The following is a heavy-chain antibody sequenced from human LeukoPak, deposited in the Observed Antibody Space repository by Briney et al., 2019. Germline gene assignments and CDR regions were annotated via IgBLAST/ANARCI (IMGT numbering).Heavy chain of an antibody. V-gene: IGHV3-20*04. CDR2: INWNGGRT. Sequence: GGSLRLSCAASGFTFDDFGMSWVRHVPGKGLEWVSGINWNGGRTGYADSVKGRFTISRDNAKKSLFLQMNSLRDEDTAVYYCAAASAFSSSWRSWGQGTVVTVSS. D-gene: IGHD6-13*01. J-gene: IGHJ5*02. CDR3: AAASAFSSSWRS. CDR1: GFTFDDFG.